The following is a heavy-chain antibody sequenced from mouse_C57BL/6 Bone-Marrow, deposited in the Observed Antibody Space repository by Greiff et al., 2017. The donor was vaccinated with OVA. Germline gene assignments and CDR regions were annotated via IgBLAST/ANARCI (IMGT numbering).Heavy chain of an antibody. CDR3: TTTPSYFDV. V-gene: IGHV14-4*01. J-gene: IGHJ1*03. Sequence: VQLQQSGAELVRPGASVKLSCTASGFNIKDDYMHWVKQRPEQGLEWIGWIDPENGDTEYASKFQGKATITADTSSNTAYLQLSSLTSEDTAVYYCTTTPSYFDVWGTGTTVTVPS. CDR2: IDPENGDT. CDR1: GFNIKDDY.